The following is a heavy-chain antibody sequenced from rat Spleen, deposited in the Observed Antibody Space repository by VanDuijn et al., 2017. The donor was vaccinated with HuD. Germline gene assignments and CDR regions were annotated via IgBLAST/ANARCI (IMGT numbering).Heavy chain of an antibody. CDR3: GRRDYGGYGDY. D-gene: IGHD1-11*01. V-gene: IGHV5-31*01. CDR1: GFTFSNFW. J-gene: IGHJ2*01. CDR2: VSPSGGST. Sequence: EVQLVESGGGLVQPGRSLKLSCVASGFTFSNFWMSWIRQAPGKSLEWVASVSPSGGSTYYRDSVKGRYTISRDNAKSTLYLQMDSLRSEDTATYYCGRRDYGGYGDYWGQGVMVTVSS.